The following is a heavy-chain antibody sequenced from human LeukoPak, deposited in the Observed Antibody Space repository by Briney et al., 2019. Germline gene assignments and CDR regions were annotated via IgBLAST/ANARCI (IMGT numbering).Heavy chain of an antibody. CDR1: GGSISSYY. CDR2: IYYSGST. J-gene: IGHJ5*02. V-gene: IGHV4-59*01. Sequence: SETLSLTCTVSGGSISSYYWSWIRQPPGKGLEWIGYIYYSGSTNYNPSLKSRVTISVDTSKNQFSLKLSSVTAADTAVYYCARVRTYYYDSSGRRAWFDPWGQGTLVTVSS. D-gene: IGHD3-22*01. CDR3: ARVRTYYYDSSGRRAWFDP.